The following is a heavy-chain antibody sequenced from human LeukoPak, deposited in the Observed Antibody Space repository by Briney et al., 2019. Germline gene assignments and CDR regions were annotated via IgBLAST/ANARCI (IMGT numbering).Heavy chain of an antibody. D-gene: IGHD1-26*01. CDR2: IYYSGST. Sequence: SEALSLTCTVYGGSFSGYYWSWIRQPPGKGLEWIGYIYYSGSTNYNPSLKSRVTISVDTSKKQFSLKLSSVTAADTAFYYCARYIVSYPHDAFDIWGQGTMVTVSS. CDR1: GGSFSGYY. J-gene: IGHJ3*02. CDR3: ARYIVSYPHDAFDI. V-gene: IGHV4-59*01.